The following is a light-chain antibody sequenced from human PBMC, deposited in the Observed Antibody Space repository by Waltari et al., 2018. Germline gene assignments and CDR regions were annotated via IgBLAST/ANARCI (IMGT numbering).Light chain of an antibody. CDR2: DVT. CDR3: SSYTTTTTVM. CDR1: SSHVGAYNY. J-gene: IGLJ3*02. V-gene: IGLV2-14*03. Sequence: QSALTQPAYVSGSPGQSITLPCTGTSSHVGAYNYVSWYHQHPGNAPKLIRYDVTTRPSAVSNRFSCSKSGNTASLTISGLQAEDEADYYCSSYTTTTTVMFGGGTKLTVL.